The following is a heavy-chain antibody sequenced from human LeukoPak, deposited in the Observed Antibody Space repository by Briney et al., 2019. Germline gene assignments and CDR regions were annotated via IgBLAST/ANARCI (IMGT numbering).Heavy chain of an antibody. V-gene: IGHV1-3*04. CDR2: INTGNGNT. CDR3: ARAANPYSYYYYGMDV. Sequence: ASVKVSCKASGYTFTDYAIHWVRQAPGQRLEWMGWINTGNGNTKYSQKFQGRVTITRDTSASTAYMELSSLRSEDTAVYYCARAANPYSYYYYGMDVWGQGTTVTVSS. CDR1: GYTFTDYA. J-gene: IGHJ6*02. D-gene: IGHD1-26*01.